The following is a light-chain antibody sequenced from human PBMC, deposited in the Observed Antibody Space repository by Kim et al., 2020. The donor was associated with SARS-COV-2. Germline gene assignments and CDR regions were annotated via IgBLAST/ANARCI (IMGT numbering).Light chain of an antibody. Sequence: GRSTTISCTGTSSDVGGYDYVSWYQHHPGKAPKLMIYDVSKRPSGVSNRFSSNKSGNTASLTISGLQAEDEADYFCSSCTTSSTYVFGTGTKVTVL. CDR2: DVS. J-gene: IGLJ1*01. V-gene: IGLV2-14*03. CDR1: SSDVGGYDY. CDR3: SSCTTSSTYV.